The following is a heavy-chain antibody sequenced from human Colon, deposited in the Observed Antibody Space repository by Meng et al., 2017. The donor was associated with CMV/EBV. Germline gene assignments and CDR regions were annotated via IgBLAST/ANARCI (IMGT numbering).Heavy chain of an antibody. D-gene: IGHD3-10*01. CDR1: GGSISRGDHY. J-gene: IGHJ5*02. CDR3: ARDRANLKKYNWFDP. Sequence: GGSISRGDHYWSWIRQPPGKGLEWIGHIYYSGNTYYKPSLKSRVTISVDTSKNQFSRNLSPVTVADTAVYYCARDRANLKKYNWFDPWGQGTLVTVSS. CDR2: IYYSGNT. V-gene: IGHV4-30-4*08.